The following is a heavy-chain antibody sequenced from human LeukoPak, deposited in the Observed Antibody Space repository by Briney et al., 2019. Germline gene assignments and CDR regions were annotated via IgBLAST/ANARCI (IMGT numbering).Heavy chain of an antibody. CDR2: ISSSSTTK. D-gene: IGHD3-22*01. Sequence: GGSLRLSCAASGFTFSSYSMNWVRQAPGKGLEWVSFISSSSTTKYYTDSVKGRFTISRDNAKNSLYLQMNSLRAEDTAVYYCARGHDSSGYSHWGQGTLVTVSS. J-gene: IGHJ4*02. V-gene: IGHV3-48*04. CDR3: ARGHDSSGYSH. CDR1: GFTFSSYS.